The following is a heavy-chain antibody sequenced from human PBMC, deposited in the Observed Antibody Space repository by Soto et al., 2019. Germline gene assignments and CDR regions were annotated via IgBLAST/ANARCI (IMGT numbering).Heavy chain of an antibody. CDR1: GYTITSYD. Sequence: ASVKVSCKTSGYTITSYDVNWVRQATGQGLEWMGWMNPNSGNTGYAQKFQGRVTMTRNTSISTAYMELSSLRSEDTAVYYCARRRIAVAGTRPSWFDPWGQGTLVTVSS. CDR2: MNPNSGNT. D-gene: IGHD6-19*01. V-gene: IGHV1-8*01. CDR3: ARRRIAVAGTRPSWFDP. J-gene: IGHJ5*02.